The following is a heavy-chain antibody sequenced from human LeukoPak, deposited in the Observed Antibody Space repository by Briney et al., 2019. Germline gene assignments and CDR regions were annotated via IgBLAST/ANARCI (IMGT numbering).Heavy chain of an antibody. CDR3: ARLYSGSYLDY. CDR2: IKRDGSEK. D-gene: IGHD1-26*01. J-gene: IGHJ4*02. CDR1: GFTSSSNW. V-gene: IGHV3-7*01. Sequence: GGSLRLSGAASGFTSSSNWMSWVRQAPGKGLEWVANIKRDGSEKYYVDSVKGRFTISRDNAQNSLYLQMDSLRAEDTAVYCCARLYSGSYLDYWGQGTLVTVSS.